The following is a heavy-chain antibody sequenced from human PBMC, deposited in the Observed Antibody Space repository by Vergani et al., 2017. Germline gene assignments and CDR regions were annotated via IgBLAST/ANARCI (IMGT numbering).Heavy chain of an antibody. V-gene: IGHV4-30-4*01. CDR3: ARYSSITIFGVPLDV. CDR2: IYYTGST. Sequence: QVQLQESGPGLVKPSQTLSLTCPVSGGPINNGDYYWSWIRQAPGKGLEWIGYIYYTGSTYYNPSLKSRITISEDPSKNQFSLKLSSVTAADTAVYYCARYSSITIFGVPLDVWGKGTTVTVSS. D-gene: IGHD3-3*01. J-gene: IGHJ6*04. CDR1: GGPINNGDYY.